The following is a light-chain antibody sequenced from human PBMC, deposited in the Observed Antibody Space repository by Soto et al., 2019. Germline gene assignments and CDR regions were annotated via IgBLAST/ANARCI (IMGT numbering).Light chain of an antibody. CDR1: QSVGNS. Sequence: EIVLTQSPTILSLSPGDRATLSCRASQSVGNSLSWYQQKPGQASRLLVYDVSDRATGIPARFSGSGSGTDFTLTISSLETEDFAVYYCQQRSNWPPLSFGGGTKVDMK. J-gene: IGKJ4*01. V-gene: IGKV3-11*01. CDR3: QQRSNWPPLS. CDR2: DVS.